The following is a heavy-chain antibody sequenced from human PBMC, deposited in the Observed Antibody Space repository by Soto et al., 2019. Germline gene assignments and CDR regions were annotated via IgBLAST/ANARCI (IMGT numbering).Heavy chain of an antibody. V-gene: IGHV1-69*12. Sequence: QVQLVQSGAEVKKPGSSVKVSCKASGGTFSSYAISWVRQAPGQGLEWMGGIIPIFGTANYAQKFQGRVTITADESKSTAYMELSSLRSEDTAVYYCARSKSGVEQWLHPHFDYWGQGTLVTVSS. J-gene: IGHJ4*02. CDR1: GGTFSSYA. CDR2: IIPIFGTA. CDR3: ARSKSGVEQWLHPHFDY. D-gene: IGHD6-19*01.